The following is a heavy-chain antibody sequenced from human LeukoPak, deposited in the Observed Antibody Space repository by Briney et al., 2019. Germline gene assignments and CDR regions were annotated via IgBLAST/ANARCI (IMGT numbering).Heavy chain of an antibody. CDR1: GGFISSYY. J-gene: IGHJ4*02. Sequence: SETLSLTCTVSGGFISSYYWSWIRQPPGKGLEWIGYIYYSGSTNYNPSLKSRVTRSVDTSKIQFSLKLNSVTAADTAVYYCARQLWTNFDYWGQGTLVTVSS. V-gene: IGHV4-59*08. CDR3: ARQLWTNFDY. D-gene: IGHD5-18*01. CDR2: IYYSGST.